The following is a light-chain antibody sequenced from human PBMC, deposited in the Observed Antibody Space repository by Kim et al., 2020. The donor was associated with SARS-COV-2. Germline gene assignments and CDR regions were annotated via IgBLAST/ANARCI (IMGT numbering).Light chain of an antibody. V-gene: IGLV2-14*03. CDR3: SSYTSSSTLYV. Sequence: QSMTTSCTGTSSDVGGYNYVTWYQQHPGKATKLMIYDVSNRPSGVSNRFSGSKSGNTASLTISGLRAEDEADYYCSSYTSSSTLYVFGTGTKVTVL. J-gene: IGLJ1*01. CDR2: DVS. CDR1: SSDVGGYNY.